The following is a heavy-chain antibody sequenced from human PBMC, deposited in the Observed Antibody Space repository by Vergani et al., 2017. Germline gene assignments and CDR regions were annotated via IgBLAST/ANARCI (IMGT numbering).Heavy chain of an antibody. Sequence: QVQLVQSGAEVKKPGSSVKVSCKASGGTFSSYTISWVRQAPGQGLEWMGRIIPILGIANYAQKFQGRVTITADKSTSTAYMELSSLRSEDTAVYYCARXRRDYYDSSGYPDYWGQGTLVTVSS. CDR1: GGTFSSYT. CDR2: IIPILGIA. J-gene: IGHJ4*02. V-gene: IGHV1-69*02. D-gene: IGHD3-22*01. CDR3: ARXRRDYYDSSGYPDY.